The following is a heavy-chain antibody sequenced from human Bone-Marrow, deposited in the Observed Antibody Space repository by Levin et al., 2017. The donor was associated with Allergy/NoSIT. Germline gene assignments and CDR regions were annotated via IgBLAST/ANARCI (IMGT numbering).Heavy chain of an antibody. J-gene: IGHJ3*02. CDR3: ARVGVYNNSHFGDAFDI. V-gene: IGHV4-59*01. Sequence: SETLSLTCTVSGDSMSSYYWSWIRQSPGKGLEWIGHIYYSGSTTYNPSLKSRVTISQETSRNPFSLNLHSVTAADTALYYCARVGVYNNSHFGDAFDIWGQGTLVTVSS. CDR1: GDSMSSYY. D-gene: IGHD3-10*01. CDR2: IYYSGST.